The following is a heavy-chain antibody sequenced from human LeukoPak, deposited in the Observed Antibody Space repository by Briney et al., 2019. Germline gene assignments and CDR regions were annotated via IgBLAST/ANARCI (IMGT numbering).Heavy chain of an antibody. CDR1: GGTFSSYA. Sequence: SVKVSCKASGGTFSSYAISWVRQAPGQGLEWMGGIIPIFGTANYAQKFQGGVTITADESTSTAYMELSSLRSEDTAVYYCARAYSYGSVLHYYYGMDVWGQGTTVTVSS. D-gene: IGHD5-18*01. CDR2: IIPIFGTA. V-gene: IGHV1-69*13. J-gene: IGHJ6*02. CDR3: ARAYSYGSVLHYYYGMDV.